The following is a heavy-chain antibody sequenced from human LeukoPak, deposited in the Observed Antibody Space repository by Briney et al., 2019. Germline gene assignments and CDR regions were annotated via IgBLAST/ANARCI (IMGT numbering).Heavy chain of an antibody. Sequence: GGSLRLSCAASGFTFSDYYMSWIRQAPGKGLEWVSYISSSGSTIYYADSVKGRFTISRDNAKNSLYLQMNSLRAEDTAVYYCARDSIVVVPAAISSSGYYYGMDVWGQGTTVTVSS. CDR1: GFTFSDYY. V-gene: IGHV3-11*04. D-gene: IGHD2-2*01. CDR2: ISSSGSTI. J-gene: IGHJ6*02. CDR3: ARDSIVVVPAAISSSGYYYGMDV.